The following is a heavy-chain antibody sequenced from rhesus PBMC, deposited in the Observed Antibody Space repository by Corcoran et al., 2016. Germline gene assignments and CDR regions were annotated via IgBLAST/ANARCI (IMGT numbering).Heavy chain of an antibody. CDR1: GGSISSNYD. Sequence: QVQLQESGPGVVQPSETPSLTCAVAGGSISSNYDWTWFRQPPGKGLEWVGYIYGTGGTTNYNPSLKSRVTISKDTSKNQFARNLRYVTAADTAVYYCARREVVVITMDAFDVWGQGLRVTVSS. CDR2: IYGTGGTT. D-gene: IGHD3-16*01. J-gene: IGHJ3*01. V-gene: IGHV4-76*01. CDR3: ARREVVVITMDAFDV.